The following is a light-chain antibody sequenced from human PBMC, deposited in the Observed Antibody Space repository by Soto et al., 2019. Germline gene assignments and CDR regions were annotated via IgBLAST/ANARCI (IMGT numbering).Light chain of an antibody. CDR2: NNN. V-gene: IGLV1-47*02. J-gene: IGLJ1*01. Sequence: QPVLTQPPSASGTPGQRVTISCSGSSSNIGSNSVYWYQQLPGTAPKLLIYNNNHRPAGVPDRFSGSKSGTSASLAISGLRSEDEADYFCAAWDGSLSGRVVFGTGTKLTVL. CDR1: SSNIGSNS. CDR3: AAWDGSLSGRVV.